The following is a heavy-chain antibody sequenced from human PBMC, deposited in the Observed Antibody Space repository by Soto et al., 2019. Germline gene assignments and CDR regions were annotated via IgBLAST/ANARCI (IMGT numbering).Heavy chain of an antibody. CDR1: GFTFSNCA. D-gene: IGHD5-12*01. V-gene: IGHV3-23*01. CDR2: ISGSGGTS. J-gene: IGHJ2*01. CDR3: AKDGSGQWLVTSTSWYFDL. Sequence: QPGGSLRLSCAASGFTFSNCAMSWVRQTPGKGLEWVSGISGSGGTSYYADSVERRFTISRDNSKNTLYLQIDSLRVEDTAVFYCAKDGSGQWLVTSTSWYFDLWGRGTLVTVSS.